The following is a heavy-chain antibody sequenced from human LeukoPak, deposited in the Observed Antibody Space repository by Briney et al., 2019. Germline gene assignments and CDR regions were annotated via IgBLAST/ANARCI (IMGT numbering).Heavy chain of an antibody. V-gene: IGHV4-59*01. Sequence: SETLSLTCTVSGGSISNYYWSWIRQPPGKGLEWIGYIFYSGSTNYNPSLKSRVTISVDTSKNQFSLNLSSVTAADTAVYYCARGRGYSYAHAFDIWGQGTVVTVSS. CDR3: ARGRGYSYAHAFDI. D-gene: IGHD5-18*01. CDR1: GGSISNYY. J-gene: IGHJ3*02. CDR2: IFYSGST.